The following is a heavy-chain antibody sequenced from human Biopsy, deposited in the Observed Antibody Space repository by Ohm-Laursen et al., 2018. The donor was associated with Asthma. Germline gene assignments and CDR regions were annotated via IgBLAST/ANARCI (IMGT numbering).Heavy chain of an antibody. D-gene: IGHD3-10*01. CDR1: GFTFRSYA. V-gene: IGHV3-30-3*01. CDR3: ARDVVWFREVGGMDV. CDR2: GGSYYDGGLK. Sequence: SLRLSCAASGFTFRSYAMHWVRQAPGKGLEWVAVGGSYYDGGLKYYADSVNGRFIVSRDISKNILSLQMNSLRPEDTAVYYCARDVVWFREVGGMDVWGQGTTVTVSS. J-gene: IGHJ6*02.